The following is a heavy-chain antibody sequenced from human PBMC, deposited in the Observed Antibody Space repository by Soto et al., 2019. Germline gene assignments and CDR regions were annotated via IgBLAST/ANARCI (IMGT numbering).Heavy chain of an antibody. Sequence: PSETLSLTCAVYGGSFSGYYCSWIRQPPWKGLEWIGEINHSGITNYNPSLKSRVTISVDTSKNQFSLKLSSVTAADTAVYYCARPIVVVPAAPNTYNWFDPLGQGTLVTVSS. CDR3: ARPIVVVPAAPNTYNWFDP. V-gene: IGHV4-34*01. CDR1: GGSFSGYY. D-gene: IGHD2-2*01. CDR2: INHSGIT. J-gene: IGHJ5*02.